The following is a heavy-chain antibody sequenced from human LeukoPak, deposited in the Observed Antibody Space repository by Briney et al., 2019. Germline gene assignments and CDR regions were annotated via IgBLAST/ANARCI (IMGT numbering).Heavy chain of an antibody. CDR2: ISGSGGST. CDR3: AKDQRYSSSSGGDY. V-gene: IGHV3-23*01. D-gene: IGHD6-6*01. Sequence: GGSLRLSCAASGFTFSSYAMSWVRQAPGKGLEWVPAISGSGGSTYYADSVKGRFTISRDNSKNTLYLQMNSLRAEDTAVYYCAKDQRYSSSSGGDYWGQGTLVTVSS. CDR1: GFTFSSYA. J-gene: IGHJ4*02.